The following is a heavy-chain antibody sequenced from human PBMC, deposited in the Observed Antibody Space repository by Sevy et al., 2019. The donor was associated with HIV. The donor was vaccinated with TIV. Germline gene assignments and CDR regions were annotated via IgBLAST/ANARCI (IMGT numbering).Heavy chain of an antibody. Sequence: GGSLRLSCAASGFTFDDYAMHWVRQAPGKGLEWVSGISWNSGSIGYADSVKGRFTISRDNAKNSLYLQMNSLSAEDTALYYCEKDGDYSYYDFWSGYYSPYYYGMDVWGQGTTVTVSS. CDR3: EKDGDYSYYDFWSGYYSPYYYGMDV. CDR1: GFTFDDYA. CDR2: ISWNSGSI. J-gene: IGHJ6*02. V-gene: IGHV3-9*01. D-gene: IGHD3-3*01.